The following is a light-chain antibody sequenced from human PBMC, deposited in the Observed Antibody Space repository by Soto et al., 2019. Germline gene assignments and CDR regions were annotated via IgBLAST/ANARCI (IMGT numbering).Light chain of an antibody. J-gene: IGKJ1*01. Sequence: DIQMTQSPSTLSASVGDRVTITCRASQSISSWLAWYQQKPGKAPKLLIYDASSLESGVPSRFSGSGSGTEFTLTISSLQPDDVATYYCKQYNSYRTFGQGTKVEIK. CDR1: QSISSW. CDR3: KQYNSYRT. V-gene: IGKV1-5*01. CDR2: DAS.